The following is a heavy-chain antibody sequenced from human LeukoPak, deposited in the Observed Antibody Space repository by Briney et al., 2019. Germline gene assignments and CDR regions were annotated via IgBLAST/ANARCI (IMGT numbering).Heavy chain of an antibody. CDR3: ARGPGAAAAIPGRRSGLDP. CDR2: INHSGST. CDR1: GGSFSGYY. J-gene: IGHJ5*02. D-gene: IGHD2-2*02. V-gene: IGHV4-34*01. Sequence: SETLSLTCAVYGGSFSGYYWSWIRQPPGKGLEWIGEINHSGSTNYNPSLKSRVTISVDTSKDQFSLKLSSVTAADTAVYYCARGPGAAAAIPGRRSGLDPWGQGTLVTVSS.